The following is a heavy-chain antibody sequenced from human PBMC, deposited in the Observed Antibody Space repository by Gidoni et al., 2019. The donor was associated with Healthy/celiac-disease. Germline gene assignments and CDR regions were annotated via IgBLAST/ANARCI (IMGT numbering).Heavy chain of an antibody. CDR2: IDYSGST. CDR1: GGSISSGGYY. J-gene: IGHJ4*02. V-gene: IGHV4-31*03. Sequence: QVQLQESGPGLVKPSQTLSLTCTVSGGSISSGGYYWSWIRQHPGKGLDWIGYIDYSGSTYYNPALKSRVTISVDTSKNQFSLKLSSVTAADTAVYYCARGPHYDYVWGSYRYGPHQYYFDYWGQGTLVTVSS. D-gene: IGHD3-16*02. CDR3: ARGPHYDYVWGSYRYGPHQYYFDY.